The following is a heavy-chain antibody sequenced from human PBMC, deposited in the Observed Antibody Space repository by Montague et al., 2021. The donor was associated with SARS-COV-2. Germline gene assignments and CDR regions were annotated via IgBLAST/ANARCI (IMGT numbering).Heavy chain of an antibody. CDR1: GGSISGYY. J-gene: IGHJ4*02. D-gene: IGHD1-7*01. V-gene: IGHV4-4*07. CDR2: IYNSGST. Sequence: SETLSLTCTVSGGSISGYYWSWFRQSAGKGLEWIGRIYNSGSTSYNPSLKSRVTMSVDTFKNQFSLKLSSVTAADTAVYYCVGAQGRSNWSYPDYWGQGTLVTVSS. CDR3: VGAQGRSNWSYPDY.